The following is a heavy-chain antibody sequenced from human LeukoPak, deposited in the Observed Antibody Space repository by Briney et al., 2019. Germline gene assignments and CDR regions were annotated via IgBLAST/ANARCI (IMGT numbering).Heavy chain of an antibody. CDR2: ISGSGGST. CDR3: AKQRVGLRYFDWLPDFDY. CDR1: GFTFSSDW. V-gene: IGHV3-23*01. J-gene: IGHJ4*02. D-gene: IGHD3-9*01. Sequence: PGGSLRLSCAVSGFTFSSDWMIWVRQAPGKGLEGVSAISGSGGSTYYADSVKGRFTISRDNSKNTLYLQMNSLRAEDTAVYYCAKQRVGLRYFDWLPDFDYWGQGTLVTVSS.